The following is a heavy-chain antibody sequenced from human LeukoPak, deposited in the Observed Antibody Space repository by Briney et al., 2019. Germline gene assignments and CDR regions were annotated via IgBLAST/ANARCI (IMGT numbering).Heavy chain of an antibody. J-gene: IGHJ5*02. Sequence: SETLSLTCTVSGGSISSSSYYWGWIRQPPGKGLEWIGSIYYSGSTNYNPSLKSRVTISVDTSKNQFSLKLSSVTAADTAVYYCARAGAEYSSPAEGWFDPWGQGTLVTVSS. CDR3: ARAGAEYSSPAEGWFDP. D-gene: IGHD6-6*01. V-gene: IGHV4-39*07. CDR2: IYYSGST. CDR1: GGSISSSSYY.